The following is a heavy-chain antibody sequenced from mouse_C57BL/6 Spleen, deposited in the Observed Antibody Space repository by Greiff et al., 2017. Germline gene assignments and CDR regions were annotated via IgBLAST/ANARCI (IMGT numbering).Heavy chain of an antibody. D-gene: IGHD1-1*01. CDR2: ISSGSSTI. CDR1: GFTFSDYG. J-gene: IGHJ2*01. Sequence: EVQRVESGGGLVKPGGSLKLSCAASGFTFSDYGMHWVRQAPEKGLEWVAYISSGSSTIYYADTVKGRFTISRDNAKNTLFLQMTSLRSEDTAMYYCARAYYYGPHYFDYWGQGTTLTVSS. V-gene: IGHV5-17*01. CDR3: ARAYYYGPHYFDY.